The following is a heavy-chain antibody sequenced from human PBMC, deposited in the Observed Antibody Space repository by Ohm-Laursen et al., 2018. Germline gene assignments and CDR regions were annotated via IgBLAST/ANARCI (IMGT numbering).Heavy chain of an antibody. D-gene: IGHD2-2*01. CDR1: GFTFSSYG. CDR2: ISSNGGST. CDR3: ARSNVVVPARGQFWSDFNYGIDV. Sequence: GSLRLSCTASGFTFSSYGMHWVRQAPGKGLEYVSAISSNGGSTYYANTLKGRFTISRDNSKNTLYLQMGSLRTEDMAVYYCARSNVVVPARGQFWSDFNYGIDVWGQGTTVTVSS. J-gene: IGHJ6*02. V-gene: IGHV3-64*01.